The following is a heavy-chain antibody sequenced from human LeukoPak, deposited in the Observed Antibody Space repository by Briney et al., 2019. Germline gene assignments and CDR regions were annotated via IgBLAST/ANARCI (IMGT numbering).Heavy chain of an antibody. D-gene: IGHD6-13*01. CDR2: IPSTSSYT. J-gene: IGHJ4*01. CDR3: ARAANTAAGTPTLAIDY. CDR1: GFTFSDYY. V-gene: IGHV3-11*05. Sequence: PGGSLRLSCVASGFTFSDYYMSWIRHAPGKGLEWVSYIPSTSSYTTYADSVKGRFTISRDNAKNSLYLQMNSLRAEDTAVYYCARAANTAAGTPTLAIDYWGQGTLVSVSS.